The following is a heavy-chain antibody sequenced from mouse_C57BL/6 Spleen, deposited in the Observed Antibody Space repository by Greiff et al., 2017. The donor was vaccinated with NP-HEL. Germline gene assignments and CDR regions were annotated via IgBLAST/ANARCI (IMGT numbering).Heavy chain of an antibody. CDR2: IDPANGNT. CDR3: ARREYDDYDDYYAMDY. Sequence: EVQLQQSVAELVRPGASVKLSCTASGFNIKNTYMHWVKQRPEQGLEWIGRIDPANGNTKYAPKFQGKATITADTSSNKAYLQLSSLTSEDTAIYYCARREYDDYDDYYAMDYWGQGTSVTVSS. V-gene: IGHV14-3*01. D-gene: IGHD2-4*01. CDR1: GFNIKNTY. J-gene: IGHJ4*01.